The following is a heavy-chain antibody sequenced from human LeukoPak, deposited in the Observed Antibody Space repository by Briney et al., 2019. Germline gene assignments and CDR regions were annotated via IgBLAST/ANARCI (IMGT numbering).Heavy chain of an antibody. V-gene: IGHV4-39*01. CDR1: GDSISSSTYF. D-gene: IGHD1-26*01. CDR3: ARPARDGNYYY. Sequence: SETLSLTCAVSGDSISSSTYFWGWIRQPPGQGLEWIGSIPYSGIASYNPSPKSRAIISINTPKNQLSLEVRSVTAADTAVYYCARPARDGNYYYWGQGTLVTVSS. J-gene: IGHJ4*02. CDR2: IPYSGIA.